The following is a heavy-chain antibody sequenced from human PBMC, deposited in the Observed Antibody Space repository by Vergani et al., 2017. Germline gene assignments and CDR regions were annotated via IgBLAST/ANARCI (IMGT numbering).Heavy chain of an antibody. J-gene: IGHJ4*02. CDR2: IYRTGRS. V-gene: IGHV4-38-2*01. CDR3: ARRSGIVYDMFSGTQYVFDF. D-gene: IGHD3-9*01. CDR1: GFSIDNGYY. Sequence: QVQLQESGPGLVKPSETLSLTCAVSGFSIDNGYYWDWIRQPPGKGLEWIGSIYRTGRSHFNPFLKSRVTFSVDTSNNHFSLRLNSLTAADTAVYYCARRSGIVYDMFSGTQYVFDFWGQGTLVTFSS.